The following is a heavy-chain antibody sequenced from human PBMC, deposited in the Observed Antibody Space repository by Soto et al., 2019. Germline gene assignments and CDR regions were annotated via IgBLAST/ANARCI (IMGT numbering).Heavy chain of an antibody. V-gene: IGHV4-39*01. D-gene: IGHD3-22*01. CDR3: AGGDYYHSSGYYFYYYTMDV. CDR1: DGSISSSSYY. Sequence: SVLLSVACSVFDGSISSSSYYRGWIRQPPGKGLEWIGNVYYGGSTYYNPSLKSRVTISVETSKSQFSLKLSSVTAADTAVYYCAGGDYYHSSGYYFYYYTMDVWGQGTTVTVSS. J-gene: IGHJ6*02. CDR2: VYYGGST.